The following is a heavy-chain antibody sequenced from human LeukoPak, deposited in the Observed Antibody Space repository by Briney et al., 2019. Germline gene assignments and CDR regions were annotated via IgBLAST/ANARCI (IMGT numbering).Heavy chain of an antibody. CDR2: IYRDGGT. V-gene: IGHV4-38-2*02. J-gene: IGHJ5*02. D-gene: IGHD6-19*01. CDR1: GYSIIRGYY. Sequence: SETLSLTCNVSGYSIIRGYYWDWFRQPPGKGLEWIGNIYRDGGTVYNPSLKSRLTISVDTSKNQFSLKLNSVTAADTAVYYCARRHNSGWFDPWGQGTLVTVSS. CDR3: ARRHNSGWFDP.